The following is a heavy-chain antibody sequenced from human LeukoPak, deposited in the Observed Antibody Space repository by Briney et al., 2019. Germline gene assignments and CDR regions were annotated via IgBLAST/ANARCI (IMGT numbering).Heavy chain of an antibody. CDR3: VRFKYYPNNNAYYHFDY. V-gene: IGHV3-23*01. D-gene: IGHD3-16*01. CDR2: ISDSGTKT. J-gene: IGHJ4*02. Sequence: PGGSLRLSCAASGFTFSNHAMSWVRQAPGEGLEWVSSISDSGTKTHYADSVKGRFTTSRDNSENTLSLQMNNLRAEDTAVYYCVRFKYYPNNNAYYHFDYWGQGTLVTVSS. CDR1: GFTFSNHA.